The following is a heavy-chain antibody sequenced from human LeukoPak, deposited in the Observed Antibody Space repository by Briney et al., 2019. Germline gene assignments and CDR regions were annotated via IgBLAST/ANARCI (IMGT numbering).Heavy chain of an antibody. Sequence: GGSLRLSCGASGFTFNTYWLHWVRQAPGKELVGVSRIDNDGSDTIYADSVNGRFTISRDNAKSTLYLQMNSLKAEDTAVYYCARGGYHHGFDIWGQGTMVTVAS. CDR2: IDNDGSDT. V-gene: IGHV3-74*01. D-gene: IGHD2-15*01. CDR1: GFTFNTYW. CDR3: ARGGYHHGFDI. J-gene: IGHJ3*02.